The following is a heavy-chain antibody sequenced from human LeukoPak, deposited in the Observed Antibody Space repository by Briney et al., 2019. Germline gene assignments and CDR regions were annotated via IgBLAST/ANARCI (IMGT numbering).Heavy chain of an antibody. V-gene: IGHV4-30-4*01. J-gene: IGHJ5*02. CDR3: ARQAGAAAVNWFDP. Sequence: PSQTLSLTCSVSGGSLSSGDSYCRWTRQPPGKGLEWMGYIYYSGATYYNPSLKSRVTISIDASKHQFSLTLSSVTAADTAVYYCARQAGAAAVNWFDPWGQGTLVTVSS. CDR1: GGSLSSGDSY. D-gene: IGHD6-13*01. CDR2: IYYSGAT.